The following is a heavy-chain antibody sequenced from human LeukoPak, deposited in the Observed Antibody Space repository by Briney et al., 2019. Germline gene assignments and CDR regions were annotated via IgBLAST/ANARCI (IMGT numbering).Heavy chain of an antibody. CDR3: AKDSSSGTYFDY. V-gene: IGHV3-23*01. CDR2: ISGSGGST. Sequence: GGSLRLSCAVSGFTFSTYDMSWVRQAPGKGLEWVSAISGSGGSTYYTDSVKGRFTISRDNSKNTLYLQLKSLRAEDTAVYYCAKDSSSGTYFDYWGQGTLVTVSS. CDR1: GFTFSTYD. D-gene: IGHD1-26*01. J-gene: IGHJ4*02.